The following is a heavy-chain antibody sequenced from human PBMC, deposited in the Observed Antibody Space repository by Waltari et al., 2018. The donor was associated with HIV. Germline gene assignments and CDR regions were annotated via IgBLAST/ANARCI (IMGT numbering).Heavy chain of an antibody. V-gene: IGHV3-15*01. Sequence: EVQLVESGGGLVKPGGSLRLSCAASGFTFGNDWLTWVRQAPGKGLEGGGRIKSETDGGTTYYAAPVKGRFTISRDDSKNTLYLRMNSLKHEDTAVYYWTTDPPPYYYDTSGEGYWGQGTLVTVSS. CDR3: TTDPPPYYYDTSGEGY. CDR2: IKSETDGGTT. CDR1: GFTFGNDW. D-gene: IGHD3-22*01. J-gene: IGHJ4*02.